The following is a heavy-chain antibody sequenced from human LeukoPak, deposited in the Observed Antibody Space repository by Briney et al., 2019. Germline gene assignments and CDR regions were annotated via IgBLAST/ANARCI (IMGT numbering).Heavy chain of an antibody. Sequence: PSETLSLTCTVSGGSISSYYWSWIRQPPGKGLEWIGYIYYSGSTNYNPSLKSRVTISVETSKNQFSLKLSSVTAADTAVYYCAKQDSSSWYGHYYYMDVWGKGTTVTVSS. CDR1: GGSISSYY. J-gene: IGHJ6*03. CDR3: AKQDSSSWYGHYYYMDV. D-gene: IGHD6-13*01. V-gene: IGHV4-59*01. CDR2: IYYSGST.